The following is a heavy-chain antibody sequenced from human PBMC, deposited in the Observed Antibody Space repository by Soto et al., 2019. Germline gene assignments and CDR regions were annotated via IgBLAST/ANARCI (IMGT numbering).Heavy chain of an antibody. CDR1: GYTFTSYA. CDR2: INAGNGNT. V-gene: IGHV1-3*01. Sequence: GALVKVSCKASGYTFTSYAMRWVRQAPGQRLEWMGWINAGNGNTKYSQKFQGRVTITRDTSASTAYMELSSLRSEDTAVYYCARKNWLHDAFDIWGQGTMVTVSS. D-gene: IGHD1-1*01. CDR3: ARKNWLHDAFDI. J-gene: IGHJ3*02.